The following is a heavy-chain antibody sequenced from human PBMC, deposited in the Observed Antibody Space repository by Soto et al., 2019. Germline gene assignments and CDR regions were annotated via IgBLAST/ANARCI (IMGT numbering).Heavy chain of an antibody. Sequence: ASVKVSCKASGYTFTGYYMHWVRQAPGQGLEWMGWINPNSGGTNYAQKFQGRVTMTRDTSISTAYMELSRLRSDDTAVYYCATDRDYDSSGYIWGQGTLVTVSS. V-gene: IGHV1-2*02. CDR3: ATDRDYDSSGYI. D-gene: IGHD3-22*01. CDR1: GYTFTGYY. J-gene: IGHJ4*02. CDR2: INPNSGGT.